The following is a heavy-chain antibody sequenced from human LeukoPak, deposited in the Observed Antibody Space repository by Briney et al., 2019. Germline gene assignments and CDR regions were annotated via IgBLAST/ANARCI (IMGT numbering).Heavy chain of an antibody. Sequence: PRGSRRLSCAASGFTFSSYEMNWVSQAPGKGPEWVSYISGSSSYTNYADSVKGRFTISRDNAKNSLYLQMNSLRAEDTAVYYCARDRSSSSWFDYWGQGTLGTVSS. D-gene: IGHD2-2*01. CDR1: GFTFSSYE. J-gene: IGHJ4*02. CDR3: ARDRSSSSWFDY. V-gene: IGHV3-21*05. CDR2: ISGSSSYT.